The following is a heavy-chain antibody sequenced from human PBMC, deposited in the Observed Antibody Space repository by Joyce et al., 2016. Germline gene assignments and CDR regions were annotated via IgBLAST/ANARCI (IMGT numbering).Heavy chain of an antibody. V-gene: IGHV2-70*17. D-gene: IGHD6-19*01. J-gene: IGHJ4*02. Sequence: QVALRESGPALVKPTQTLTLTCSFSGFSLSTSGVSVSWIRQPTGKALEWLARIDWDNDKFYTTSLETRLTISKDTSKNQVVLTVTNMDPVDTATYYCARMAIRGMAGEFDYWGQGTLVTVSS. CDR1: GFSLSTSGVS. CDR2: IDWDNDK. CDR3: ARMAIRGMAGEFDY.